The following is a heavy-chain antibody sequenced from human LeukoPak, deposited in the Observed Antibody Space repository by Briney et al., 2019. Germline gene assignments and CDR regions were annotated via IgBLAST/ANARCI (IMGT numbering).Heavy chain of an antibody. D-gene: IGHD3-16*01. J-gene: IGHJ4*02. CDR2: IDGSGGST. CDR1: GFTFSTSA. CDR3: AKRTGGGDFDY. Sequence: PGGSLRLSCVVSGFTFSTSAMNWVRQAPGKGLEWVSFIDGSGGSTYYAESVKGRFTISRDNSKNTLFLQMNSLRADDPAVYYCAKRTGGGDFDYWGQGTLVTVSS. V-gene: IGHV3-23*01.